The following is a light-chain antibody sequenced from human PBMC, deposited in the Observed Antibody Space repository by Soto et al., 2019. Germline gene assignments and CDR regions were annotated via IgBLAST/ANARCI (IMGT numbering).Light chain of an antibody. CDR1: QTVSSY. Sequence: PGERATLSCRASQTVSSYLAWYQQKPGQAPRLLIYGASSRATGIPDRFSGSGSGTDFTLTISRLEPEDFAVYYCQQYGSSVWTFGQGTKVDIK. V-gene: IGKV3-20*01. J-gene: IGKJ1*01. CDR2: GAS. CDR3: QQYGSSVWT.